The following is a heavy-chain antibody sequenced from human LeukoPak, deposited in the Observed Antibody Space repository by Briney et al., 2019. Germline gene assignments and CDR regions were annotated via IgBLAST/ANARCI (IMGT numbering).Heavy chain of an antibody. D-gene: IGHD6-6*01. CDR3: ARDGPLGGSSGDFDY. CDR1: GDSVSSGDW. J-gene: IGHJ4*02. V-gene: IGHV4-4*02. Sequence: SETLSLTCAVSGDSVSSGDWWSWVRQPPGKGLEGIGEIYHSGSTNYNPSLKSRVTISVDKSKNQFSLNLSSVTAADTAVYFCARDGPLGGSSGDFDYWGQGTLVTVSS. CDR2: IYHSGST.